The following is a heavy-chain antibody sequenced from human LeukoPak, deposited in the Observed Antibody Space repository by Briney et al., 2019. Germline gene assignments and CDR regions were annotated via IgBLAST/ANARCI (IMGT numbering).Heavy chain of an antibody. CDR2: ISSGSIYT. J-gene: IGHJ4*02. CDR3: ARVGYYDSRGYYYYFVY. V-gene: IGHV3-21*01. D-gene: IGHD3-22*01. Sequence: GGSLRLSCAASGFTFSSYSMNWVRQAPGKGLEWVSSISSGSIYTYYADSVKGRFTISRDNAKNSLYLQMNSLRAEDTAVYYCARVGYYDSRGYYYYFVYWGEGILVTVSS. CDR1: GFTFSSYS.